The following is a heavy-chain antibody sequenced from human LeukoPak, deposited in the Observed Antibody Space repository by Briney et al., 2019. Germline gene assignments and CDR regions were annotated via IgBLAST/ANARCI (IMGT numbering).Heavy chain of an antibody. Sequence: ASVKVSCKASGYTFTSYYMHWVRQAPGQGLEWMGIINPSGGSTSYAQKFQGRVTMTRDTSTSTVYMELSSLRSEDTAVYYCARDQKSAYDFWSGYFPPNWFDSWGQGTLVTVSS. CDR1: GYTFTSYY. CDR2: INPSGGST. CDR3: ARDQKSAYDFWSGYFPPNWFDS. D-gene: IGHD3-3*01. J-gene: IGHJ5*01. V-gene: IGHV1-46*01.